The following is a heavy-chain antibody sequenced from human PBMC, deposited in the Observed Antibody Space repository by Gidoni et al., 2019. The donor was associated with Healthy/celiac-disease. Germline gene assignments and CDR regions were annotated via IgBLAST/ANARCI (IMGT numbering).Heavy chain of an antibody. V-gene: IGHV3-30-3*01. J-gene: IGHJ4*02. CDR1: GFPFSSYA. D-gene: IGHD5-18*01. CDR3: ARDTAMVTPFDY. CDR2: ISYDGSNK. Sequence: QVQLVESGGGVVQPGRSLRLSCAASGFPFSSYAMHGVRQAPGKGLEWVAVISYDGSNKYYADSVKGRFTISRDNSKNTLYLQMNSLRAEDTAVYYCARDTAMVTPFDYWGQGTLVTVSS.